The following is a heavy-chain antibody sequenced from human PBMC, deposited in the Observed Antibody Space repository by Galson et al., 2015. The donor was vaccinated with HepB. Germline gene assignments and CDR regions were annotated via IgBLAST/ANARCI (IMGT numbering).Heavy chain of an antibody. CDR1: GFTFSGYY. V-gene: IGHV3-11*06. CDR2: ISGKSTYT. Sequence: LRLSCAASGFTFSGYYMSWIRQAPGKGLEWVSYISGKSTYTNYAESVKGRFTISRDNAKNSLFLQMNSLRAEDTAVYYCARDRDTRMVLPGLDVWGQGTTVTVSS. CDR3: ARDRDTRMVLPGLDV. D-gene: IGHD5-18*01. J-gene: IGHJ6*02.